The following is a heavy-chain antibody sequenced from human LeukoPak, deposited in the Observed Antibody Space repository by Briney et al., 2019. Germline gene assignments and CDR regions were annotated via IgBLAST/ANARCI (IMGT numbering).Heavy chain of an antibody. CDR2: ISGTGGST. CDR3: AKEAGPSNIYGRDYISYYYYGMDV. Sequence: PGGSLRLSCAASGFTFSSYAMSWVRQAPGKGLEWVSAISGTGGSTYYADSVKGRFTISRDNSKNTLYLQMNSLRAEDTAVYYCAKEAGPSNIYGRDYISYYYYGMDVWGQGTTVTVSS. CDR1: GFTFSSYA. J-gene: IGHJ6*02. V-gene: IGHV3-23*01. D-gene: IGHD4-17*01.